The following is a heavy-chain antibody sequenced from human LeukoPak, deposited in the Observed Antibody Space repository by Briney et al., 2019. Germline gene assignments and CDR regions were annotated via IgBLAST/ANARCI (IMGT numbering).Heavy chain of an antibody. CDR1: VDSLSRGSSY. V-gene: IGHV4-61*02. CDR3: ARSQSSAPRDWFDP. J-gene: IGHJ5*02. CDR2: IYHSGRS. Sequence: TSQTLSLTCTVSVDSLSRGSSYWSWIRQPGGEGLEWNGCIYHSGRSNYNPSLKSRVTISVDTSKNLFSLKLSSVTAADTAVYYCARSQSSAPRDWFDPWGQGTLVTVSS.